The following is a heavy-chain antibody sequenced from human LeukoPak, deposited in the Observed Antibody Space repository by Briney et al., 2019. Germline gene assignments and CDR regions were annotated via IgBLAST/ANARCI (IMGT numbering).Heavy chain of an antibody. CDR1: GFTFSNAW. CDR2: IKSKTDGGTT. V-gene: IGHV3-15*01. Sequence: GGSLSLSCAASGFTFSNAWMSWVRRAPGKGLEWIGGIKSKTDGGTTDYAAFVKGRFSISRDDSKNTLYLEMNSLKNEDTAVYYCTTDLGYYDTSGYPIWGQGTLVAVSS. CDR3: TTDLGYYDTSGYPI. D-gene: IGHD3-22*01. J-gene: IGHJ3*02.